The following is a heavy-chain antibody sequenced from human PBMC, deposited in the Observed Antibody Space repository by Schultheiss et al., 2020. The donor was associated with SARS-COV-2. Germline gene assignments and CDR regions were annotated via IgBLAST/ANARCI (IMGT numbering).Heavy chain of an antibody. CDR1: GFTVSSNY. J-gene: IGHJ3*02. V-gene: IGHV3-66*01. CDR3: ARPRYYYDSSKGNAFDI. CDR2: IYSGGST. Sequence: GGSLRLSCAASGFTVSSNYMSWVRQAPGKGLEWVSVIYSGGSTYYADSVKGRFTISRDNSKNTLYLQMNSLRAEDTAVYYCARPRYYYDSSKGNAFDIWGQGTMVTVSS. D-gene: IGHD3-22*01.